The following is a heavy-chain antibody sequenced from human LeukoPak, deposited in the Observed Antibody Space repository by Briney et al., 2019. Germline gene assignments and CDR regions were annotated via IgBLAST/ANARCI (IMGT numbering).Heavy chain of an antibody. Sequence: ASVKVSRKTSGYTFTWFGINWVRQAPGQGPEWMGWISTDNGNRNYAQKFQGRVTMTTDTSTRTVYMELRSLKSDDTAVYYCARGNRGGDMDVWGKGTTVIVSS. D-gene: IGHD1-14*01. CDR3: ARGNRGGDMDV. V-gene: IGHV1-18*01. CDR1: GYTFTWFG. J-gene: IGHJ6*03. CDR2: ISTDNGNR.